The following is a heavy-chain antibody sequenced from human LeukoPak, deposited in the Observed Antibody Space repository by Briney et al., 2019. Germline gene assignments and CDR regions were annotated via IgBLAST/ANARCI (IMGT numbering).Heavy chain of an antibody. CDR1: GGSISSSSYY. Sequence: PSETLSLTCTVSGGSISSSSYYWDWIRQPPGKGLEWIATMYYSGSTYYNPSLKSRVTISVDTSKNQFSLRLSSVTAADTAVYYCARGLEEYVAAAGNWGQGTLVTVSS. V-gene: IGHV4-39*01. CDR3: ARGLEEYVAAAGN. CDR2: MYYSGST. J-gene: IGHJ4*02. D-gene: IGHD6-13*01.